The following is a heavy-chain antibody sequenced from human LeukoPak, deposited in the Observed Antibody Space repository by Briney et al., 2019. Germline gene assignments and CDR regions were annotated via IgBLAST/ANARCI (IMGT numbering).Heavy chain of an antibody. CDR3: ASTVDTAMVPYYYYYMDV. D-gene: IGHD5-18*01. Sequence: SETLSLTCTVSGGSISSSSYYWGWIRQPPGKGLEWLGSIYYSGSTYYNPSLKSRVTISVDTSKNQFSLKLSSVTAADTAVYYCASTVDTAMVPYYYYYMDVWGKGTTVTVSS. V-gene: IGHV4-39*01. J-gene: IGHJ6*03. CDR2: IYYSGST. CDR1: GGSISSSSYY.